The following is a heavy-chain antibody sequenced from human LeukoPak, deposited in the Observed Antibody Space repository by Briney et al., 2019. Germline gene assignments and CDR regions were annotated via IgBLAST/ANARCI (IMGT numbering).Heavy chain of an antibody. CDR2: IYYSGST. J-gene: IGHJ4*02. V-gene: IGHV4-59*01. Sequence: SETLSPTCTVSGGSISSYYWSWIRQPPGKGLEWIGYIYYSGSTNYNPSLKSRVTISVDTSKNQFSLKLSSVTAADTAVYYCATLWSGWGPYFDYWGQGTLVTVSS. CDR3: ATLWSGWGPYFDY. CDR1: GGSISSYY. D-gene: IGHD3-3*01.